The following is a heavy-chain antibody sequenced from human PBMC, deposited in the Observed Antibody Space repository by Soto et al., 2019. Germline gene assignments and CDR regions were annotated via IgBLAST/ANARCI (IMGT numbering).Heavy chain of an antibody. Sequence: QVHLVQSGAEVKKPGASVKVSCKASGYTFTGYYIHWVRQAPGQGLEWMGWINPKSGGANIAQKFQGWVTMTRDTSISTTYMELSNLRSNDTAVYYCARAYYDGSASYGIEFWGQGTMVTVAS. CDR3: ARAYYDGSASYGIEF. CDR2: INPKSGGA. J-gene: IGHJ3*01. CDR1: GYTFTGYY. D-gene: IGHD3-16*01. V-gene: IGHV1-2*04.